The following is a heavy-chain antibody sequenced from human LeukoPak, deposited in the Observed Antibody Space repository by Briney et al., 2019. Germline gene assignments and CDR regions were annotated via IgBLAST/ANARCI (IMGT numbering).Heavy chain of an antibody. J-gene: IGHJ5*02. D-gene: IGHD5-18*01. V-gene: IGHV4-34*01. CDR1: GGSFSGYY. CDR3: ARSHTAMVS. CDR2: INHSGST. Sequence: SETLSLTCAVYGGSFSGYYWSWIRQPPGKGLEWIGEINHSGSTNYDPSLKSRVTISVDTSKNQFSLKLSSVTAADTAVYYCARSHTAMVSWGQGTLVTVSS.